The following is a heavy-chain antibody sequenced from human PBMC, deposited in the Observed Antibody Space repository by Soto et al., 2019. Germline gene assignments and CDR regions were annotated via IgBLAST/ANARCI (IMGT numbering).Heavy chain of an antibody. CDR1: GYTFTSYY. CDR2: MNPNSGNT. CDR3: ARDGSSSWYANWFDP. J-gene: IGHJ5*02. Sequence: ASVKVSCKASGYTFTSYYINWVRQATGQGLEWMGWMNPNSGNTGYAQKFQGRVTMTRNTSISTAYMELSGLRSEDTAVYYCARDGSSSWYANWFDPWGQGTLVTVSS. V-gene: IGHV1-8*01. D-gene: IGHD6-13*01.